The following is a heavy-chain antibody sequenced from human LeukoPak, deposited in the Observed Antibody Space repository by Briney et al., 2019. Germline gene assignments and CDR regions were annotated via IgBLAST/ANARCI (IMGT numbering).Heavy chain of an antibody. V-gene: IGHV3-53*01. Sequence: GGSLRLSCAASGFTFSSYSMNWVRQAPGKGLEWVSVIYSGGSTYYADSVKGRFTISRDNSKNTLYLQMNSLRAEDTAVYYCARGVGLGFHYFDYWGQGTLVTVSS. CDR1: GFTFSSYS. J-gene: IGHJ4*02. CDR3: ARGVGLGFHYFDY. D-gene: IGHD3-16*01. CDR2: IYSGGST.